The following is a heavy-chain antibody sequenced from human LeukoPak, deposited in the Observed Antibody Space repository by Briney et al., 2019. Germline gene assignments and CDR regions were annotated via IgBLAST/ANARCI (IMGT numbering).Heavy chain of an antibody. CDR1: GHSFTSCW. Sequence: GESLKISCKDSGHSFTSCWIGWVRQMPGKGLEWMGIIYPGDSDTRYSPSFQGQVTISADKSISTAYLQWSSLKASDTAMYYCARAKAYSSSRYYFDYWGQGTLVTVSS. J-gene: IGHJ4*02. CDR3: ARAKAYSSSRYYFDY. CDR2: IYPGDSDT. D-gene: IGHD6-13*01. V-gene: IGHV5-51*01.